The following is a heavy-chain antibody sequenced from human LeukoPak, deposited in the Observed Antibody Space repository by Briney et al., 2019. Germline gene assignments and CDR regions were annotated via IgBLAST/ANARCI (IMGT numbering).Heavy chain of an antibody. D-gene: IGHD2-15*01. CDR2: IYSGADT. Sequence: GGSLRLSCAASGFTVSGNYMSWVRQAPGKGLEGVSVIYSGADTYYADSVKGRFTISRHSSQNTVYLQMNSLRAEDTAVYYCARAQYCSGGSCYSGTLGSWGQGTLVTVSS. J-gene: IGHJ5*02. CDR3: ARAQYCSGGSCYSGTLGS. V-gene: IGHV3-53*04. CDR1: GFTVSGNY.